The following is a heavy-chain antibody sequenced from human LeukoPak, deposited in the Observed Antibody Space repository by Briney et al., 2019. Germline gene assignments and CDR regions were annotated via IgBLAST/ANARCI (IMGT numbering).Heavy chain of an antibody. V-gene: IGHV3-53*01. D-gene: IGHD3-16*01. CDR3: AKDSSQGGDYFDS. J-gene: IGHJ4*02. Sequence: HPGGSLRLPCAASGFTVSSNYMSWVRQAPGKGLEWVSVIYSGGSTYYADSVKGRFTISRDNSKNTLYLQMNSLRAEDTAIYYCAKDSSQGGDYFDSWGQGTLVTVSS. CDR1: GFTVSSNY. CDR2: IYSGGST.